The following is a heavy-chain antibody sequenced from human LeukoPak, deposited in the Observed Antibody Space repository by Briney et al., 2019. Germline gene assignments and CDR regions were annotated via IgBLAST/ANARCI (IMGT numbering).Heavy chain of an antibody. Sequence: SETLSLTSSVSGASINDYYWNWIRLSTGKGLEWIGRFYDTGSVIYNPSLKSRATLSVDTSNNHFSLKLTSVTAADTAVYYCATGDTATTSRYAFEFWGPGTKVTVSS. V-gene: IGHV4-4*07. J-gene: IGHJ3*01. CDR2: FYDTGSV. CDR3: ATGDTATTSRYAFEF. CDR1: GASINDYY. D-gene: IGHD1-1*01.